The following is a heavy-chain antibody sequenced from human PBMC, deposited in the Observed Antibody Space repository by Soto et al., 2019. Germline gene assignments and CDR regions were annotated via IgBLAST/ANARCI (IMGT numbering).Heavy chain of an antibody. V-gene: IGHV4-30-4*01. J-gene: IGHJ4*02. CDR1: GGSITSTDYY. D-gene: IGHD2-2*01. CDR3: AKYYCSGTRCFLFAS. Sequence: SETLSLTCSVSGGSITSTDYYWGWFRQPPGKRLEWIGYIFYSGSTYYNPSLKSRVAFSVDTSKNQFSLQLTSVTAADTAVYYCAKYYCSGTRCFLFASWGQGTRVTVSS. CDR2: IFYSGST.